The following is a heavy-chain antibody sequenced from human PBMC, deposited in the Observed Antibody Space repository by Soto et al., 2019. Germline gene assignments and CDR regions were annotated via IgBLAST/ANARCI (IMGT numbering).Heavy chain of an antibody. V-gene: IGHV1-24*01. J-gene: IGHJ4*02. Sequence: ASVKVSGKVSGYTLTELSMHWVRQAPGKGLEWMGGLDPEEGETIYAQKFQGSVTMTEDTSTDPAYMALSSLRSEDTAVYYCAASIAVAGTRPLSSFDSWGPGTLGTVSS. D-gene: IGHD6-19*01. CDR1: GYTLTELS. CDR2: LDPEEGET. CDR3: AASIAVAGTRPLSSFDS.